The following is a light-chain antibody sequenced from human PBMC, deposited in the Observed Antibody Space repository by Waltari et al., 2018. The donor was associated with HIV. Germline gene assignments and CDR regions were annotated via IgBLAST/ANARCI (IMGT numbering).Light chain of an antibody. CDR2: AAS. J-gene: IGKJ4*01. V-gene: IGKV3-20*01. CDR3: QQYVSSPLT. CDR1: QTVSNSY. Sequence: EIVLTQSPGTLSLSPGERATLSCRASQTVSNSYLAWYQQKPGQAPRLLIYAASSRATGIPDRFSGSGSGTDFTLTISRLEPEDFAVYFCQQYVSSPLTFGGGTKVGIK.